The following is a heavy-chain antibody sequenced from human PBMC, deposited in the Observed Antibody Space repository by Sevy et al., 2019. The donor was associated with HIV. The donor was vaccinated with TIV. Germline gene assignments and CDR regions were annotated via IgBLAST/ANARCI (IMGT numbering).Heavy chain of an antibody. CDR3: ERDPTYYDFWAGYYTGWFDP. Sequence: GGSLRLSCVGSGFRFSGYYMNWIRQAPGKGLEWVSYISGTGNTKYYTDSVKGRFTISRDNAKNSLYLEMNSLRVDDTAVYYCERDPTYYDFWAGYYTGWFDPWGQGSLVTVSS. J-gene: IGHJ5*02. D-gene: IGHD3-3*01. CDR2: ISGTGNTK. V-gene: IGHV3-11*01. CDR1: GFRFSGYY.